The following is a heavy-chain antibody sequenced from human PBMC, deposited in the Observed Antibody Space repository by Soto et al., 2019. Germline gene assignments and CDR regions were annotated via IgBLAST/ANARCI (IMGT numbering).Heavy chain of an antibody. D-gene: IGHD3-16*01. Sequence: SETLSLTCTVSGGFISSYYWSWIRQPAGKGLEWIGRIYTSGSTNYNPSLKSRVTMSVDTSKNQFSLKLSSVTAADTAVYYCASGADSVDYYYGMDVWGQGTTVTVSS. CDR2: IYTSGST. CDR3: ASGADSVDYYYGMDV. J-gene: IGHJ6*02. CDR1: GGFISSYY. V-gene: IGHV4-4*07.